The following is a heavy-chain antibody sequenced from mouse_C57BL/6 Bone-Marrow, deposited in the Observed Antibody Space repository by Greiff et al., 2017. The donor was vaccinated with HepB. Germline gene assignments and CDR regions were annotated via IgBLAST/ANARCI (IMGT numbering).Heavy chain of an antibody. CDR2: IYPGSGST. CDR1: GYTFTSYW. V-gene: IGHV1-55*01. CDR3: ARAPFITTVVEGWYFDV. Sequence: VQLQQPGAELVKPGASVKMSCKASGYTFTSYWITWVKQRPGQGLEWIGDIYPGSGSTNYNEKFKSKATLTVDTSSSTAYMQLSSLTSEDSAVYYCARAPFITTVVEGWYFDVWGTGTTVTVSS. J-gene: IGHJ1*03. D-gene: IGHD1-1*01.